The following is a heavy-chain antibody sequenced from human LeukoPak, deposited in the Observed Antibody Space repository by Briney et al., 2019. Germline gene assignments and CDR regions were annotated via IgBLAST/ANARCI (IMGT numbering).Heavy chain of an antibody. CDR1: GFTFSSSW. J-gene: IGHJ4*02. CDR2: IKEDGTAK. D-gene: IGHD6-19*01. V-gene: IGHV3-7*01. Sequence: GGSLRLSCAASGFTFSSSWMAWVRQAPGKGLEWVGNIKEDGTAKNYVVSVRGRFTISRDNAKNSLYLQMNSLRGEDTAVYYCATSPISAWHQFDYWGQGTLVTVSS. CDR3: ATSPISAWHQFDY.